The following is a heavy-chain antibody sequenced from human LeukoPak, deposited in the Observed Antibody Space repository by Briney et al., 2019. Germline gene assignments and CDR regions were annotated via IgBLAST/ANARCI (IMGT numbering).Heavy chain of an antibody. J-gene: IGHJ4*02. D-gene: IGHD3-10*01. CDR2: ISYDGSNK. Sequence: GRSLRLSCAASGFTFSSYAMHWVRQAPGKGLEWVAVISYDGSNKYYADSVKGRFTISRDNSKNTLYLQMNSLRAEDTAVYYCAREKTLNYYGSGSYYIPFGYWGQGTLVTVSS. CDR3: AREKTLNYYGSGSYYIPFGY. CDR1: GFTFSSYA. V-gene: IGHV3-30*04.